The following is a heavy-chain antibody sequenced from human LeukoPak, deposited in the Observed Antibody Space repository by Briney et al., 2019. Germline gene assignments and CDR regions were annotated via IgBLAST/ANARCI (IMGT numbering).Heavy chain of an antibody. J-gene: IGHJ5*02. CDR2: ISWNSGST. CDR3: AKDISSEEGGWFDP. V-gene: IGHV3-9*01. CDR1: GFIFDDYA. D-gene: IGHD1-26*01. Sequence: GRSLRLSCAASGFIFDDYAMHGVRPAPRKGLEWVSGISWNSGSTGYAHSVKGRFTISRDNAKNSLYLQMNSLRAEDTALYSCAKDISSEEGGWFDPWGEGTLVTVSS.